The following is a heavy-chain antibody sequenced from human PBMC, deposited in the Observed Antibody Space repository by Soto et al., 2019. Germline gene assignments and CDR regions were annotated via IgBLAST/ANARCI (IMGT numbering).Heavy chain of an antibody. CDR1: GFSLSTSGVD. D-gene: IGHD6-6*01. CDR2: IYWDDDK. V-gene: IGHV2-5*02. Sequence: QITLKESGPTLVKPTQTLTLTCTFSGFSLSTSGVDVGWIRQPPGKALEWLALIYWDDDKRYSPSLKSRLTLTQDTSKNQVVLTMTNMDPLDTATYYCAHRRPYSNSPEYFFDYWGQGTLVTVSS. CDR3: AHRRPYSNSPEYFFDY. J-gene: IGHJ4*02.